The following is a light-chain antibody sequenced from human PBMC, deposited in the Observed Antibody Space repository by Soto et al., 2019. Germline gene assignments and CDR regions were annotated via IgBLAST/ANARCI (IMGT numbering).Light chain of an antibody. Sequence: DIVMTQSPDSLAVSLGERATINCKSSQNLVYSSNNKNYLAWYQQKPGQPPKLLIYWASPRETGVPARFSGSGSGTDFTLTISSLQAEDVAVYYCQQYDRPPLTFGGGTKVEIK. CDR2: WAS. CDR3: QQYDRPPLT. J-gene: IGKJ4*01. CDR1: QNLVYSSNNKNY. V-gene: IGKV4-1*01.